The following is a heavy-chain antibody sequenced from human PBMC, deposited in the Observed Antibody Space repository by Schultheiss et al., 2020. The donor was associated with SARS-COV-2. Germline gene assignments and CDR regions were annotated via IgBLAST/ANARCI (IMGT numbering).Heavy chain of an antibody. D-gene: IGHD6-13*01. CDR3: ARGRQYSSSWYGYFDL. J-gene: IGHJ2*01. CDR1: GFTFSSYA. CDR2: ISGSGGST. V-gene: IGHV3-23*01. Sequence: GGSLRLSCAASGFTFSSYAMSWVRQAPGKGLEWVSAISGSGGSTYYADSVKGRFTISRDNSKNTLYLQMNSLRAGDTAVYYCARGRQYSSSWYGYFDLWGRGTLVTVSS.